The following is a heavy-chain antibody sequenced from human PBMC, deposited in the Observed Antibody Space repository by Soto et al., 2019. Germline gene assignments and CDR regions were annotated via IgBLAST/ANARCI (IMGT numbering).Heavy chain of an antibody. CDR1: GGSISGYH. Sequence: SETLSLTCSVSGGSISGYHWSWIRQPPGKGLEWIGYIYYSGSTNFNPSLKSRVTISVDTSKNQFSLKVGSVTAADTAVYYCARTPAAATFDSWGQGTLVTVSS. J-gene: IGHJ4*02. D-gene: IGHD2-2*01. CDR2: IYYSGST. V-gene: IGHV4-59*08. CDR3: ARTPAAATFDS.